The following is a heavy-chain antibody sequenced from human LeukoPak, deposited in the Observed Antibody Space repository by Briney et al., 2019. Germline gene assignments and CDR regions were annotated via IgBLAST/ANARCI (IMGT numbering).Heavy chain of an antibody. CDR2: IKQDGSEK. CDR1: GFTFSSYW. CDR3: ANARRYGDFDY. V-gene: IGHV3-7*03. D-gene: IGHD1-14*01. J-gene: IGHJ4*02. Sequence: GGSLRLSCAASGFTFSSYWMSWVRQAPGKGLEWVANIKQDGSEKYYVDSVKGRFTISRDNAKNSLYLQMNSLRAEDTAVYYCANARRYGDFDYWGQGTLVTVSS.